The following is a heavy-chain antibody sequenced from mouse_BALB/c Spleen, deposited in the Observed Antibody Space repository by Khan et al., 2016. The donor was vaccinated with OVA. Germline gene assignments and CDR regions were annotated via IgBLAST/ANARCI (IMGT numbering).Heavy chain of an antibody. J-gene: IGHJ2*01. D-gene: IGHD2-3*01. CDR2: ISTYSGNT. Sequence: QVRLQQSGPELVRPGVSVKISCKGSGYTFTDYAMYWVKQSHAKSLEWIGLISTYSGNTNYNQKFKGKATMTVDKSSSTAYMELARLTSEDSAIYYCARPAYDGYYDYWGQGTTLPVPS. CDR1: GYTFTDYA. V-gene: IGHV1S137*01. CDR3: ARPAYDGYYDY.